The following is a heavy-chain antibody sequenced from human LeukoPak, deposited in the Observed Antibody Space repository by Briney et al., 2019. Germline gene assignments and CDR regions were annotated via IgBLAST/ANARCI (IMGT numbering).Heavy chain of an antibody. J-gene: IGHJ5*02. CDR2: INHSGST. V-gene: IGHV4-34*01. Sequence: QTSETLSLTCAVYGVSFSGYFWSWIRQPPGKGLEWIGEINHSGSTNYTPSLKSRVTISLDTSKNQFSLKLSSVTAADTAVYYCARAFPCSSTSCSNWFDPWGQGTLVTVSS. D-gene: IGHD2-2*01. CDR3: ARAFPCSSTSCSNWFDP. CDR1: GVSFSGYF.